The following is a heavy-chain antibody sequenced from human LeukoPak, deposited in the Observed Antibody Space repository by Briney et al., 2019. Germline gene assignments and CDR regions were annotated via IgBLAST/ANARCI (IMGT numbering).Heavy chain of an antibody. CDR2: IYYSGST. V-gene: IGHV4-59*12. Sequence: PSETLSLTCAVYGGSFSGYYWSWIRQPPGKGLEWIGYIYYSGSTNYNPSLRSRVAISVDTSKNQFSLELSSVTAADTAVYYCARLHADTTLTPYYYYIYVWGKGTTVTVSS. CDR3: ARLHADTTLTPYYYYIYV. CDR1: GGSFSGYY. J-gene: IGHJ6*03. D-gene: IGHD1-1*01.